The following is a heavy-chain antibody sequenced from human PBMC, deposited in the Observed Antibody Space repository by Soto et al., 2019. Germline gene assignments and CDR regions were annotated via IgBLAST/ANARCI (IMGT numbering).Heavy chain of an antibody. CDR2: IFYSGRT. V-gene: IGHV4-31*03. D-gene: IGHD6-13*01. Sequence: QVPLQESGPGLVKPSQTLSLTCTVSGASISSGSHYWSWIRQHPGKGLEWIGHIFYSGRTYYNPSLXGXVXIXXDTSKNQFSLKLSSVTAADTAVYYCARAAAGGRYYYYGMDVWGQGTTVTVSS. CDR1: GASISSGSHY. CDR3: ARAAAGGRYYYYGMDV. J-gene: IGHJ6*02.